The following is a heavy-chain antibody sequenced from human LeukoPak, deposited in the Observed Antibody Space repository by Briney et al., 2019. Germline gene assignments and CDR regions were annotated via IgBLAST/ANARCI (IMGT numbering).Heavy chain of an antibody. CDR3: AELGITMIGGV. J-gene: IGHJ6*04. D-gene: IGHD3-10*02. V-gene: IGHV3-11*01. Sequence: GGSLRPSCAASGFTFSDYYMSWIRQAPGKGLEWVSYVSSGSSTIYYADSVKGRFAVSRDNGKRSLYLHMNSLRAEDTAVYYCAELGITMIGGVWGKGTTVTVSS. CDR2: VSSGSSTI. CDR1: GFTFSDYY.